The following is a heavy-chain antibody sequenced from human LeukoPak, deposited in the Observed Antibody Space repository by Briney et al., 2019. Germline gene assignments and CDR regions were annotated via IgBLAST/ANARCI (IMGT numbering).Heavy chain of an antibody. CDR2: ISYSERT. CDR3: VRDRRDGYNYVDI. V-gene: IGHV4-59*01. CDR1: GGSISPYF. J-gene: IGHJ4*02. Sequence: SETQSLTCTVSGGSISPYFWSWIRQPPGKRLEWIGYISYSERTDYNPSLKSRVTISVDTSKNQFSLKLSSVTAADTAVYYCVRDRRDGYNYVDIWGLGTLVTVSS. D-gene: IGHD5-24*01.